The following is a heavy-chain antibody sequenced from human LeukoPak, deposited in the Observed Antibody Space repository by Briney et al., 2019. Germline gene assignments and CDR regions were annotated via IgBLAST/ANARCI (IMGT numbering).Heavy chain of an antibody. J-gene: IGHJ5*02. Sequence: PSETLSLTCAVYGGSFSGYYWSWIRQPPGKGLEWIGEINHSGSTNYNPSLKSRVTISVDTSKNQFSLKLSSVTAADTAVYYCARVPYYYDSSGYYPTIWFDPWGQGTLVTVSS. D-gene: IGHD3-22*01. CDR2: INHSGST. CDR1: GGSFSGYY. CDR3: ARVPYYYDSSGYYPTIWFDP. V-gene: IGHV4-34*01.